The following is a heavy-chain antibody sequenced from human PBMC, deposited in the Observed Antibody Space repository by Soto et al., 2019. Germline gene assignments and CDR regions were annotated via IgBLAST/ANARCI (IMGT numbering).Heavy chain of an antibody. V-gene: IGHV3-23*01. CDR1: GFTFSSYA. Sequence: EVQLLESGGGLVQPGRSLRLSCAASGFTFSSYAMDWVRQAPGKGLDWVSTISAGGTTFYADSVKGQFTISRDNSKRTPDPQMEGLGADDTAVYYCARSGGLWGGGSCYPHWFDSWGQGTLVTVSS. CDR2: ISAGGTT. D-gene: IGHD2-15*01. J-gene: IGHJ5*01. CDR3: ARSGGLWGGGSCYPHWFDS.